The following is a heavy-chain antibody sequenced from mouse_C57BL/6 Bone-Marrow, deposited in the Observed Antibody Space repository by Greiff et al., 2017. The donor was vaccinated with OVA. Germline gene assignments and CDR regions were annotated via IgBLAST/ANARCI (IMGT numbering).Heavy chain of an antibody. Sequence: QVQLQQPGAELVKPGASVKLSCKASGYTFTSYWMQWVKQRPGQGLEWIGEIEPSDSYTNYNQKFKGKATLTVDTSSSTAYMQLSSLTSEDSAVYYCAREGDPYFDYWGQGTTLTVSS. CDR2: IEPSDSYT. CDR1: GYTFTSYW. J-gene: IGHJ2*01. V-gene: IGHV1-50*01. CDR3: AREGDPYFDY. D-gene: IGHD3-3*01.